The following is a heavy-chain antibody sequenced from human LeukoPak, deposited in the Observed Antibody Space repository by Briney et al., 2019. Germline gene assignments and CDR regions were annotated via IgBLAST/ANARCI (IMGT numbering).Heavy chain of an antibody. Sequence: SETLSLTCTVSGGSLRSRTYYWGWIRQPPGKGLEWIGTIYYSGTTYYNPSLKSRVTISLDTSKNQFSLKLSSVTAADTAIYYCARDFSSSSTVYYYYYMDVWGKGTTVTVSS. CDR1: GGSLRSRTYY. CDR2: IYYSGTT. CDR3: ARDFSSSSTVYYYYYMDV. V-gene: IGHV4-39*07. D-gene: IGHD6-6*01. J-gene: IGHJ6*03.